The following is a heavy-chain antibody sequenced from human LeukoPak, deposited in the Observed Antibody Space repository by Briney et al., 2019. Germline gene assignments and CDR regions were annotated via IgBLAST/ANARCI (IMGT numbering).Heavy chain of an antibody. CDR3: AKVRDTRDWYKDAFDI. V-gene: IGHV3-23*01. D-gene: IGHD1-1*01. CDR2: ITGTGGST. CDR1: GFTFTSYA. Sequence: SGGSLRLSCAASGFTFTSYAMSWVRQAPGKGLEWVSAITGTGGSTYYAASVKGRSTVSRDNSKNTLYLQMSSLRAEDTAMYYCAKVRDTRDWYKDAFDIWGQGTRVTVSS. J-gene: IGHJ3*02.